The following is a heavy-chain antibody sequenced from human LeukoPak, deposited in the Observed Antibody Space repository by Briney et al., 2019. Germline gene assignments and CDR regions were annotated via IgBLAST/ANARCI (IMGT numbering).Heavy chain of an antibody. CDR1: GFTFSNHW. CDR2: IRRDGTST. V-gene: IGHV3-74*01. D-gene: IGHD2-21*02. J-gene: IGHJ1*01. Sequence: QPGGSLRLSCAASGFTFSNHWMHWVRQGPGKGRVWVSRIRRDGTSTSYAASVKGRLTISRDNAKNTMYLQMSSLRAEDTAVYYCARGGDPVKYYAEYFQYWGPGTLVTVSS. CDR3: ARGGDPVKYYAEYFQY.